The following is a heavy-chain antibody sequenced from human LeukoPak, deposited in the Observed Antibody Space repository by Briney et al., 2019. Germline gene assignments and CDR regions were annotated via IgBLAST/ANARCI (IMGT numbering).Heavy chain of an antibody. V-gene: IGHV3-30*04. Sequence: SGGSLRLSCAASGFTFSSYAMHWVRQAPGKGLEWVAVISYDGSNKYYADSVKGRFTISRDNSKNTLYLQMNSLRAEDTAVYYCARDISSWGQGTLVTVSS. CDR3: ARDISS. J-gene: IGHJ4*02. CDR1: GFTFSSYA. CDR2: ISYDGSNK. D-gene: IGHD6-13*01.